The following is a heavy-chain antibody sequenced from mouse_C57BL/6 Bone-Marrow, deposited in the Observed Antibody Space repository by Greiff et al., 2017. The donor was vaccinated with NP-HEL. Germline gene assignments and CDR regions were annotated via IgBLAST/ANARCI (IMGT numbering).Heavy chain of an antibody. J-gene: IGHJ1*03. V-gene: IGHV5-16*01. CDR1: GFTFSDYY. CDR3: ARDPYDGYYVHWYFDV. CDR2: INYDGSST. D-gene: IGHD2-3*01. Sequence: VQLKESEGGLVQPGSSMKLSCTASGFTFSDYYMAWVRQVPEKGLEWVANINYDGSSTYYLDSLKSRFIISRDNAKNILYLQMSSLKSEDTATYYCARDPYDGYYVHWYFDVWGTGTTVTVSS.